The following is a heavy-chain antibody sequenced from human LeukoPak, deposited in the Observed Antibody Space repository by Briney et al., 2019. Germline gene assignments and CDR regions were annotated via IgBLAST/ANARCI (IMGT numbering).Heavy chain of an antibody. CDR1: GGSISSGGYY. CDR3: ARSGRPEDIVVVPAPNWFDP. V-gene: IGHV4-34*01. J-gene: IGHJ5*02. Sequence: SETLSLTCAVSGGSISSGGYYWSWIRQPPGKGLEWIGEINHSGSTNYNPSLKSRVTISVDTSKNQFSLKLSSVTAADTAVYYCARSGRPEDIVVVPAPNWFDPWGQGTLVTVSS. D-gene: IGHD2-2*01. CDR2: INHSGST.